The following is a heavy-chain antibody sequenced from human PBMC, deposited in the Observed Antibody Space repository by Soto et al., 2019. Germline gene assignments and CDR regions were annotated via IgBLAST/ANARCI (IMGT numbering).Heavy chain of an antibody. CDR3: ATWHEREHAYDV. Sequence: DVQLVASGGGLIQPGESLRLSCAAFGLTVSGKKYVAWVRQAPGKGLEWVSALYDVDGSFYADSVKGRFTTSSDSSTTTVYLQMNGLRPDDTAVYYCATWHEREHAYDVWGQGTTVTVSS. V-gene: IGHV3-53*01. CDR1: GLTVSGKKY. J-gene: IGHJ3*01. D-gene: IGHD1-26*01. CDR2: LYDVDGS.